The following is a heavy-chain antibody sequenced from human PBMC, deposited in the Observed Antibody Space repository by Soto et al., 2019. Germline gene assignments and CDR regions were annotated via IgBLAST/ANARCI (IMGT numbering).Heavy chain of an antibody. CDR3: ARKMATADYYYYGMDV. D-gene: IGHD5-18*01. Sequence: SVKVSCKASGGTFSSYAISWVRQAPGQGLEWMGGIIPIFGTANYAQKFQGRVTITADESTSTAYMELSSLRSEDTAVYYCARKMATADYYYYGMDVWGQGTTVTVSS. CDR1: GGTFSSYA. CDR2: IIPIFGTA. V-gene: IGHV1-69*13. J-gene: IGHJ6*02.